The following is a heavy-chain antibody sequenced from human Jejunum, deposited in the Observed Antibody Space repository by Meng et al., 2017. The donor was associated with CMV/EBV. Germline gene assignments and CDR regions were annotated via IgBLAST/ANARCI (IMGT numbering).Heavy chain of an antibody. CDR1: GFTFRNYG. J-gene: IGHJ4*02. D-gene: IGHD3-3*01. CDR3: AKNYDFPD. Sequence: VQLLESGGGLVQPGGTLRLSSAASGFTFRNYGMSWVRQAPGKGLEWVSSISGSGDSTNYADSVKGRFTISRDNSKNTLDLQMNSLRADDTAVYYCAKNYDFPDWGQGTLVTVSS. CDR2: ISGSGDST. V-gene: IGHV3-23*01.